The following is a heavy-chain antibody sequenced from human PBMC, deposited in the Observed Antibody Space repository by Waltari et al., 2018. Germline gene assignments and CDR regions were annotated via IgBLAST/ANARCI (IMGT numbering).Heavy chain of an antibody. CDR1: GFSLFTSGVG. V-gene: IGHV2-5*01. CDR3: THTYYSDVLGFPYHYFGMDV. Sequence: QITLKESGPTLVKSTQTLTLTCTFSGFSLFTSGVGVGWVRQPPGKALEWLALIYWNDDRRYRPSLKSRLTITKDTSKKQVVLTMTNMDPVDTATYYCTHTYYSDVLGFPYHYFGMDVWGRGTTVTVSS. CDR2: IYWNDDR. D-gene: IGHD3-22*01. J-gene: IGHJ6*02.